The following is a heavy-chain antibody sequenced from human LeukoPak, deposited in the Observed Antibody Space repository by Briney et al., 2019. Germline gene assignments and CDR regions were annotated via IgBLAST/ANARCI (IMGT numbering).Heavy chain of an antibody. CDR2: ISWNSGSI. CDR3: ARVRGSIAAAGVDAFDI. Sequence: QPGGSLRLSCAASGFTFDDYAMHWVRQAPGKGLEWVSGISWNSGSIGYADSVKGRFTISRDNAKNSLYLQMNSLRAGDTAVYYCARVRGSIAAAGVDAFDIWGQGTMVTVSS. V-gene: IGHV3-9*01. CDR1: GFTFDDYA. D-gene: IGHD6-13*01. J-gene: IGHJ3*02.